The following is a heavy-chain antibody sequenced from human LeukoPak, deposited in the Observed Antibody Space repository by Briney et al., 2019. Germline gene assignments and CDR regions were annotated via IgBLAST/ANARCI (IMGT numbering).Heavy chain of an antibody. CDR1: GFTFSSYA. D-gene: IGHD3-22*01. Sequence: PGASLRLSCAASGFTFSSYAMSWVRQAPGKGLEWASAISGSGGSTYYADSVKGRFTISRDNSKNTLYLQMNSLRAEDTAVYYCAKDWGDSSGYYYLKLDYFDYWGQGTLVTVSS. CDR2: ISGSGGST. CDR3: AKDWGDSSGYYYLKLDYFDY. V-gene: IGHV3-23*01. J-gene: IGHJ4*02.